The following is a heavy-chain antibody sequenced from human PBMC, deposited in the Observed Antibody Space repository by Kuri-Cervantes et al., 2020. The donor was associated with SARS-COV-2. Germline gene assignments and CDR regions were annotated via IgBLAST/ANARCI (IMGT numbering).Heavy chain of an antibody. Sequence: GGSLRLSCAASGFTFSSYGMHWVRQAPGKGLEWVAVISYDGSNKYYADSVKGRFTISRDNSKNTLYLQMNSLRAEDTAVYYCAKDDQWELLWSRLDYWGQGTLVTVSS. CDR2: ISYDGSNK. CDR1: GFTFSSYG. J-gene: IGHJ4*02. CDR3: AKDDQWELLWSRLDY. D-gene: IGHD1-26*01. V-gene: IGHV3-30*18.